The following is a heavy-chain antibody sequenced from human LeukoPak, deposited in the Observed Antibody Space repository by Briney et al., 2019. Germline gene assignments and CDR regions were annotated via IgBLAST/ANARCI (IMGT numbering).Heavy chain of an antibody. Sequence: GASVKVSCKVSGYTLTELSMHWVRPAPGKGLEWMGGFDPEDGETIYAQKFQGRVTMTEDTSTDTAYMELSSLRSEDTAVYYCATGPRSTYNWNYLYYFDYWGQGTLVTVSS. CDR3: ATGPRSTYNWNYLYYFDY. J-gene: IGHJ4*02. CDR1: GYTLTELS. V-gene: IGHV1-24*01. CDR2: FDPEDGET. D-gene: IGHD1-7*01.